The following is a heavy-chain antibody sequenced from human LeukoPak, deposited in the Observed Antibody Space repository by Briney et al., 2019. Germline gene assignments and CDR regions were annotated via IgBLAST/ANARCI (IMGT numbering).Heavy chain of an antibody. CDR3: ARDSNPFYDILTGYLI. D-gene: IGHD3-9*01. J-gene: IGHJ4*02. Sequence: GASVTLSFKASGGTFSSYAISWVRHAPGQGLELMGRIIPILGIANYAQKFQGRVTITADKSTSTAYMELSSLRSEDTAVYYCARDSNPFYDILTGYLIWGQGTLVTVSS. V-gene: IGHV1-69*04. CDR1: GGTFSSYA. CDR2: IIPILGIA.